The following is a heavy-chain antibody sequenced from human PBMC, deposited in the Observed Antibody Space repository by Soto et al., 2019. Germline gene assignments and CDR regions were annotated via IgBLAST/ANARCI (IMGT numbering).Heavy chain of an antibody. CDR2: ISSSGSTI. CDR1: GFTFSDYY. CDR3: ARDFRIDYDILTGYHTGTEYFQH. Sequence: PGGSMRLSCAASGFTFSDYYMSWIRQAPGKGLEWVSYISSSGSTIYYADSVKGRFTISRDNAKNSLYLQMNSLRAEDTAVYYCARDFRIDYDILTGYHTGTEYFQHWGQGTLVTVSS. J-gene: IGHJ1*01. V-gene: IGHV3-11*04. D-gene: IGHD3-9*01.